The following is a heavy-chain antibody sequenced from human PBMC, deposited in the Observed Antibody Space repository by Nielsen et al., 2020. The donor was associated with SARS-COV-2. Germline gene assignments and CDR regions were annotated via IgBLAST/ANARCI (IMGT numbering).Heavy chain of an antibody. V-gene: IGHV4-34*01. CDR2: INHSGST. CDR3: ARAASRFTMIVVVMTGASYYFDY. Sequence: SETLSLTCAVSGGSFSAYYWSWLRQPPGKGLEWIGEINHSGSTNYNPSLKSRVTISVDTSKNQFSLKLSSVTAADTAVYYCARAASRFTMIVVVMTGASYYFDYWGQGTLVTVSS. J-gene: IGHJ4*02. CDR1: GGSFSAYY. D-gene: IGHD3-22*01.